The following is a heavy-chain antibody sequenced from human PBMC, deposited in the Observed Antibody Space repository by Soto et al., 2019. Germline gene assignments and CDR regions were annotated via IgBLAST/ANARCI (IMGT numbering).Heavy chain of an antibody. CDR2: ISGNGGDYT. Sequence: EVQLLESGGGLVQPGGSLRLSCAASGFTFSTYAMSWVRQAPRKGLEWVSAISGNGGDYTYYADSVKGRFTISRDNSKNTLYLKMNSLGAEDTAVYYSAPRCRYCSTTTPSWGQGTLVTVSS. J-gene: IGHJ4*02. D-gene: IGHD2-2*01. CDR1: GFTFSTYA. CDR3: APRCRYCSTTTPS. V-gene: IGHV3-23*01.